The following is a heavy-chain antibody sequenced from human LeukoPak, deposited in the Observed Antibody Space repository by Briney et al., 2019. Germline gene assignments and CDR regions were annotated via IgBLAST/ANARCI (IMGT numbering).Heavy chain of an antibody. CDR3: ARLVMITFGGVTTRHFDY. J-gene: IGHJ4*02. CDR2: IYYSGST. D-gene: IGHD3-16*01. Sequence: SETLSLTCTVSGGSISSYYRSWIRQPPGKGLEWIGYIYYSGSTNYNPSLKSRVTISVDTSKNQFSLKLSSVTAADTAVYYCARLVMITFGGVTTRHFDYWGQGTLVTVSS. CDR1: GGSISSYY. V-gene: IGHV4-59*08.